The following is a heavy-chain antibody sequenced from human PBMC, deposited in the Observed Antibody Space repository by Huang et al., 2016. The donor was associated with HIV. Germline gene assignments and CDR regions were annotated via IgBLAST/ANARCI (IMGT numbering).Heavy chain of an antibody. CDR2: IYYSGNI. J-gene: IGHJ4*02. CDR1: GSSLSSSYY. CDR3: ARPLTGTTALGY. Sequence: QLQLQESGPGLVKPSETLSLTCTVSGSSLSSSYYWGWIRQPPGKGRECIGNIYYSGNISDNPSLKSRVTISVDTSKNHISLKGDSVTAADTAVYYCARPLTGTTALGYWGQGTLVTVSS. V-gene: IGHV4-39*01. D-gene: IGHD1-20*01.